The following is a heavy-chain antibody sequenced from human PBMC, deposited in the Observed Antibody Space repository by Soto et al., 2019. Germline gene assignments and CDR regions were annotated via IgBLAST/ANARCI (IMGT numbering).Heavy chain of an antibody. V-gene: IGHV1-69*12. CDR3: ARVTCGGDCNSVRHWYFDL. CDR1: GGTFSSYA. Sequence: QVQLVQSGAEVKKPGSSVKVSCKASGGTFSSYAISWVRQAPGQGLEWMGGIIPIFGTANYAQKFQGRVTITADESTSTAYMELSSLRSEDTAVYSCARVTCGGDCNSVRHWYFDLWGRGTLVTVSS. J-gene: IGHJ2*01. CDR2: IIPIFGTA. D-gene: IGHD2-21*02.